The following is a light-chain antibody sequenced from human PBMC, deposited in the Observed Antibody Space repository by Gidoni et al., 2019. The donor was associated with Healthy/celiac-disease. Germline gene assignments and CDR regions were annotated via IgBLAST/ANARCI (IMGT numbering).Light chain of an antibody. CDR1: ALPKQY. CDR2: KDS. CDR3: QSADSSGTYVL. V-gene: IGLV3-25*03. Sequence: PSVSVSPGQTARITCSGDALPKQYAYWYQQKPGQAPVLVIYKDSERPSGIPERFSGSISGTTVTLTISVVQAEDEADYYCQSADSSGTYVLFGXGXKLTXL. J-gene: IGLJ2*01.